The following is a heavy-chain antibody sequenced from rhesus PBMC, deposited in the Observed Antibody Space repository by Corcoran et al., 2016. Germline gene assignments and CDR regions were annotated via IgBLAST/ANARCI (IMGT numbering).Heavy chain of an antibody. CDR1: GGSFSSYW. J-gene: IGHJ3*01. V-gene: IGHV4-160*01. CDR2: IYGSSGRT. CDR3: ARCNYCDSGYYPDAFDF. D-gene: IGHD3-28*01. Sequence: QVQLQESGPGLVKPSETLSLTCAVSGGSFSSYWWGWIRQPPGKGLEGIGSIYGSSGRTEYNPSLQSRATISRDTSKNQFSLKLSSVTAADTAVYYCARCNYCDSGYYPDAFDFWGQGLRVTVSS.